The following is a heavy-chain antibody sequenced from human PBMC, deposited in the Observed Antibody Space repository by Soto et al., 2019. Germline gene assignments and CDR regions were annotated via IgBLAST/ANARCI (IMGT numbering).Heavy chain of an antibody. CDR3: ARINAPLLLVVLPAAALDS. D-gene: IGHD2-2*01. V-gene: IGHV1-2*02. J-gene: IGHJ5*01. CDR2: INPNSGGT. Sequence: GASVKVSCKASGYTFTAYYIHWVRQAPGQGLEWMGWINPNSGGTNYAQKFQGRVAMTRDTSISTAYMELSRLRSDDTAVYYCARINAPLLLVVLPAAALDSWVKGAQVNVHS. CDR1: GYTFTAYY.